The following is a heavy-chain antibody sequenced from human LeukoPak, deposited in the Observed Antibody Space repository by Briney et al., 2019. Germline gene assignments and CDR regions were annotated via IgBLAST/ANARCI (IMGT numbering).Heavy chain of an antibody. Sequence: PGGSLRLSCAASKFTFSSYGMSWVRQAPGKGLEWVSSIGGSGGSTYYADSVKGRFTISRDNSKNTLYLQMNSLRAEDTAVYYCAKDYFYDSSGYSYFDYWGQGTLVTVSS. J-gene: IGHJ4*02. V-gene: IGHV3-23*01. CDR1: KFTFSSYG. CDR3: AKDYFYDSSGYSYFDY. CDR2: IGGSGGST. D-gene: IGHD3-22*01.